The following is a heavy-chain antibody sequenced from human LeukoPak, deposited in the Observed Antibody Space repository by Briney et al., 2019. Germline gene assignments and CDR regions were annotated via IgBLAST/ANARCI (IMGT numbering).Heavy chain of an antibody. CDR2: ISGGGGST. CDR1: GFTFDDYA. Sequence: GGSLRLSCAASGFTFDDYAMHWVRQAPGKGLEWVSLISGGGGSTYYADSVKGRFTISRDNSKNSLYLQMNSLRTEDTALYYCANDKSSSFDIWGQGTMVTVSS. J-gene: IGHJ3*02. D-gene: IGHD3-10*01. V-gene: IGHV3-43*02. CDR3: ANDKSSSFDI.